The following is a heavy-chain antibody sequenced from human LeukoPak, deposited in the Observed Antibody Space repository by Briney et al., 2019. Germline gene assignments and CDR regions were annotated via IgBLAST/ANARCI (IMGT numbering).Heavy chain of an antibody. V-gene: IGHV3-23*01. CDR1: GFTFSTYG. Sequence: GGSLRLSCAASGFTFSTYGMSWVRQAPGKGLEWVSVISGSGGRTYYADSVKGRFTISRDNSKNTLYLQMNSLRAEDTAVYYCAKDGYNPVIGNSPSPLDYWGQGTLVTVSS. CDR2: ISGSGGRT. CDR3: AKDGYNPVIGNSPSPLDY. D-gene: IGHD5-24*01. J-gene: IGHJ4*02.